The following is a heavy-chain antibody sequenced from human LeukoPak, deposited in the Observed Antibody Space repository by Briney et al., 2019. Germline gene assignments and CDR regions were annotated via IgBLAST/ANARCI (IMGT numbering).Heavy chain of an antibody. CDR2: INHSGST. CDR1: GGSYSGYY. CDR3: ARGPTRSYYYYYMDV. V-gene: IGHV4-34*01. Sequence: PSETLSHTCAVNGGSYSGYYWSWIRQPPGKGLEWIGEINHSGSTNYNPSLQSRVTISVDTSKNQYSLQLSSVTAADTAVYYCARGPTRSYYYYYMDVWGKGTTVSVCS. J-gene: IGHJ6*03.